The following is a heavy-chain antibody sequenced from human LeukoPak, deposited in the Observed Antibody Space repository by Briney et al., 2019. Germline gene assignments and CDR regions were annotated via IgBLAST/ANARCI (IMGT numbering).Heavy chain of an antibody. J-gene: IGHJ6*04. D-gene: IGHD3-10*02. CDR3: AELGITMIGGV. V-gene: IGHV3-48*03. CDR2: ISSSGSTI. CDR1: GFTFSSYE. Sequence: GGSLRLSCAASGFTFSSYEMNWVRQAPGKGLEWVSYISSSGSTIYYADSVKGRFTISRNNAKNSLYLQMNSLRAEDTAVYYCAELGITMIGGVWGKGTTVTISS.